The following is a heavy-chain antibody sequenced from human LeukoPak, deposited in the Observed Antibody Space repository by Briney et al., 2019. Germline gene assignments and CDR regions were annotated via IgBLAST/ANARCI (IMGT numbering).Heavy chain of an antibody. Sequence: GGSLRLSCAASGFTFSSYSMNWVRQGPGKGLEWVSSISSSSSYIYYADSVKGRFTISRDNAKNSLYLQMNSLRAEDTAVYYCARPYGDLGAFDIWGQGTMVTVSS. V-gene: IGHV3-21*01. CDR2: ISSSSSYI. J-gene: IGHJ3*02. CDR3: ARPYGDLGAFDI. D-gene: IGHD4-17*01. CDR1: GFTFSSYS.